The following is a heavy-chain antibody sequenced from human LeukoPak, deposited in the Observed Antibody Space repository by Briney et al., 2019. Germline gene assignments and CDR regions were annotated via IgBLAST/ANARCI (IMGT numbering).Heavy chain of an antibody. CDR2: INSNSGST. D-gene: IGHD6-19*01. J-gene: IGHJ4*02. CDR3: ARVRVYSSGWNFDY. V-gene: IGHV1-2*02. CDR1: GYTFTDYY. Sequence: GASVKVSCKASGYTFTDYYVHWVRQAPGQGLEWMGWINSNSGSTSYAQNFQGRVTMTRDTSISILYVELSSLRSDDTAVYYCARVRVYSSGWNFDYWGQGTLVTVSS.